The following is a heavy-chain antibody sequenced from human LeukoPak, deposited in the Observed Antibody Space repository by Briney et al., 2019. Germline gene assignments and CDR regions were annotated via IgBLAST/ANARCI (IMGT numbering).Heavy chain of an antibody. Sequence: PSETLSLTWAVSGGSISSGGYSWSWIRQPPGKGLEWIGYIYHSGSTYYNPSLKSRVTISVDRSKNQFSLKLSSVTAADTAVYYCARADYYYYGMDVWGQGTTVTVSS. V-gene: IGHV4-30-2*01. J-gene: IGHJ6*02. CDR3: ARADYYYYGMDV. CDR2: IYHSGST. CDR1: GGSISSGGYS.